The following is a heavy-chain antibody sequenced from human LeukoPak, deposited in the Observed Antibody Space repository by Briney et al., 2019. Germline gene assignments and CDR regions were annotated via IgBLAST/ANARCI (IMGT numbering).Heavy chain of an antibody. Sequence: PSETLSLTCTVSGYSISSGYYWGWIRQPPGKGLERIGRIYTSGSTNYNPSLKSRVTMSVDTSKNRFSLKLSSVTAADTAVYYCAITDTAMVTDAFDIWGQGTMVTVSS. CDR1: GYSISSGYY. D-gene: IGHD5-18*01. CDR2: IYTSGST. J-gene: IGHJ3*02. CDR3: AITDTAMVTDAFDI. V-gene: IGHV4-38-2*02.